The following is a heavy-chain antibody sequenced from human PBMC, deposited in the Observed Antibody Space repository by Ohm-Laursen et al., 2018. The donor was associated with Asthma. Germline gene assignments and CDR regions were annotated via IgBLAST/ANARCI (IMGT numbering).Heavy chain of an antibody. CDR1: GFTFSSYA. CDR2: ISGSGGST. Sequence: ETLSLTCAASGFTFSSYAMSWVRQAPGKGLEWVSAISGSGGSTYYADSVKGRFTTSRDNSKNTLYLQMNSLRDEDTALYYCAKALVGAPLYYHYYGMDVWGQGTTVTVSS. D-gene: IGHD1-26*01. CDR3: AKALVGAPLYYHYYGMDV. V-gene: IGHV3-23*01. J-gene: IGHJ6*02.